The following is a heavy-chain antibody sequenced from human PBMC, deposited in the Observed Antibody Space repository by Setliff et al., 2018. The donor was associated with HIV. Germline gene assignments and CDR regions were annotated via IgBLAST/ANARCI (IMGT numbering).Heavy chain of an antibody. V-gene: IGHV1-3*01. D-gene: IGHD2-21*02. CDR3: ASIDCGGDCYSYYYCGMD. Sequence: ASVKVSCKASGYTFSYAMHWVRQAPGQRLEWMGWINAGNGNTKYSQKFQGRVTITRDTSASTAYMELSSLRSEDTAVYYCASIDCGGDCYSYYYCGMD. CDR2: INAGNGNT. CDR1: GYTFSYA. J-gene: IGHJ6*01.